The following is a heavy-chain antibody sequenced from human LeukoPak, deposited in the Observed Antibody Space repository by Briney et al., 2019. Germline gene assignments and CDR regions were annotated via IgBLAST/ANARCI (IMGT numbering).Heavy chain of an antibody. Sequence: GGSLRLSCAASGFTFSNSAMTWVRQAPGKGLEWVSAISGSGDKVHYADPVKGRFTISRDNSKNTLYLQMNSQRVEDTAIYYCAKDWSCDYWGQGTLITVSS. CDR3: AKDWSCDY. CDR1: GFTFSNSA. J-gene: IGHJ4*02. D-gene: IGHD1-26*01. V-gene: IGHV3-23*01. CDR2: ISGSGDKV.